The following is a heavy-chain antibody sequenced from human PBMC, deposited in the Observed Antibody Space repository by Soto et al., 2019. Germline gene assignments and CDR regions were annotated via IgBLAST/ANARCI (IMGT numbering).Heavy chain of an antibody. CDR3: ARRHSRNYCYGMDV. CDR2: IYYSGST. V-gene: IGHV4-31*03. J-gene: IGHJ6*02. Sequence: QVQLQESGPGLVKPSQTLSLTCTVSGGSISSGGYYWSWIRQHPGKGLEWLGYIYYSGSTYYNPSLKSRVTISVDTYKNQFSLKLSSVTDADTAVYYCARRHSRNYCYGMDVWGQGTTVTVSS. D-gene: IGHD2-15*01. CDR1: GGSISSGGYY.